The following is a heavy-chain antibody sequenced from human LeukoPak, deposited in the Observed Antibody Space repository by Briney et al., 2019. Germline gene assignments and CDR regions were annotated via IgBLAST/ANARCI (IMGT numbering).Heavy chain of an antibody. Sequence: SETLSLTCTVSGGSISSYYWSWIRQPPGKGLEWIGYIYYSGTTNYNPSLKSRDTMSVDKSKNQFSLKLSSVTAADTAVYYCARVAVVTARNFDAGAFDIWGQGTMVTVSS. J-gene: IGHJ3*02. CDR3: ARVAVVTARNFDAGAFDI. CDR1: GGSISSYY. V-gene: IGHV4-59*12. D-gene: IGHD2-21*02. CDR2: IYYSGTT.